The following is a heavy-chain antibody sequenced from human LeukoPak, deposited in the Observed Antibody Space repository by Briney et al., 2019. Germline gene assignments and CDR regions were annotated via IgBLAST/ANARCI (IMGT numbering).Heavy chain of an antibody. CDR2: MNPNSGNA. J-gene: IGHJ4*02. V-gene: IGHV1-8*01. CDR1: GYTFTSYD. Sequence: ASVKVSCKASGYTFTSYDINWVRQATGQGLEWMGWMNPNSGNAGYAQKFQGRVTMTRNTSISTAYMELSSLRSEDTAVYYCARGVSSSWYHIDYWGQGTLVTVSS. CDR3: ARGVSSSWYHIDY. D-gene: IGHD6-13*01.